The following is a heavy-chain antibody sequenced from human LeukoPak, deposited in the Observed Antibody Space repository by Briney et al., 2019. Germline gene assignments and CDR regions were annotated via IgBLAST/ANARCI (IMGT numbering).Heavy chain of an antibody. J-gene: IGHJ4*02. D-gene: IGHD5-24*01. CDR2: IYYSGST. Sequence: SETLSLTCTVSGGSISSYYWSWIRQPPGKGLDWFGYIYYSGSTNYNPSLKSRVTISVDTSKNQFSLKLSSVTAADTAVYYCARVGMATTKGLSFDYWGQGTLVTVSS. CDR1: GGSISSYY. CDR3: ARVGMATTKGLSFDY. V-gene: IGHV4-59*01.